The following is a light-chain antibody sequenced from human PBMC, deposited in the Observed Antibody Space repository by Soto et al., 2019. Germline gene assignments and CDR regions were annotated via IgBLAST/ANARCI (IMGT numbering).Light chain of an antibody. CDR2: GAS. Sequence: EIVLTQSPGTLSLSPGERATLSCRASQSVSSSYLAWYQQKPGQAPRLLIYGASSRATGIPDRFSGSGSGTDCTLPISRLQPEDFAVYYCQQYGSSPPITFGQGTRLEIK. CDR1: QSVSSSY. CDR3: QQYGSSPPIT. J-gene: IGKJ5*01. V-gene: IGKV3-20*01.